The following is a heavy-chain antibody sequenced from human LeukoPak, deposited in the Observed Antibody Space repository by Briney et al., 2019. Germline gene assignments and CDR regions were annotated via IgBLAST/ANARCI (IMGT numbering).Heavy chain of an antibody. CDR1: GGSISSGGYY. CDR3: ARDAPGVGATRGVIDY. D-gene: IGHD1-26*01. CDR2: IYYSGST. V-gene: IGHV4-31*03. Sequence: RPSQTLSLTCTVSGGSISSGGYYWSWIRQHPGKGLEWIGYIYYSGSTYYNPSLKSRVTISVDKSKNQFSLKLSSVTAADTAVYYCARDAPGVGATRGVIDYWGQGTLVTVSS. J-gene: IGHJ4*02.